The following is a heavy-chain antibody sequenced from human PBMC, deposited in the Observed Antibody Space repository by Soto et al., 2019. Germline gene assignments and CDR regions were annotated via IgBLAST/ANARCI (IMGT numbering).Heavy chain of an antibody. Sequence: GASVKVSCKASGYTFTSYGIDWVRQAPGQGLEWMGWINSYNGHTHFAQRLQGRVTMTTDTSTSTAYMALRGLTSDDTAVYYCAREACGTRTSRPRGASYYYGLDVWGQGTTVTVSS. CDR3: AREACGTRTSRPRGASYYYGLDV. D-gene: IGHD2-2*01. CDR1: GYTFTSYG. J-gene: IGHJ6*02. V-gene: IGHV1-18*04. CDR2: INSYNGHT.